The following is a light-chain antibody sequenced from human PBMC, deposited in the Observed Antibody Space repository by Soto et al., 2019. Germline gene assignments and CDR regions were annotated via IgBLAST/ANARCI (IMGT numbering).Light chain of an antibody. Sequence: QSALTQPASVSGSPGQSITISCTGTSSDIGAYNYVSWYQHHPGKAPKLIIYDVTYRPSGVSVRFSGSKSGNTASLTVSGLQPEDEADYYCSSFTASVQRIFGGGTKLTVL. CDR1: SSDIGAYNY. J-gene: IGLJ2*01. V-gene: IGLV2-14*03. CDR3: SSFTASVQRI. CDR2: DVT.